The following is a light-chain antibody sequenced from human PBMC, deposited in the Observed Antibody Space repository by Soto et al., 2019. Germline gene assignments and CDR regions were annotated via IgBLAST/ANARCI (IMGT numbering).Light chain of an antibody. CDR2: GVS. CDR3: AAWDDSLSGVV. J-gene: IGLJ2*01. V-gene: IGLV2-14*01. Sequence: QSALTQPASVSGSPGQSITISCSGTISDFVVYNYVSWYQQHPGKAPKLMLYGVSKRPSGVPDRFSGSKSGTSASLAISGLRTEDEAQYYCAAWDDSLSGVVFGGGTKLTVL. CDR1: ISDFVVYNY.